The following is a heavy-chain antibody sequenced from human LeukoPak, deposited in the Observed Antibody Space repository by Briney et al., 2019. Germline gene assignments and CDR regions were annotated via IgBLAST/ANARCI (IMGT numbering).Heavy chain of an antibody. Sequence: GESLKISCKGSGYSFTSYWIGWVRQMPGKGLEWMGIIYPGDSDTRYSPSFQGQVTISVDKSISTAYLQWNSLKAADTAIYYCARRVLTGSDWFDPWGQGTLVTVTS. D-gene: IGHD3-9*01. V-gene: IGHV5-51*01. CDR2: IYPGDSDT. CDR1: GYSFTSYW. CDR3: ARRVLTGSDWFDP. J-gene: IGHJ5*02.